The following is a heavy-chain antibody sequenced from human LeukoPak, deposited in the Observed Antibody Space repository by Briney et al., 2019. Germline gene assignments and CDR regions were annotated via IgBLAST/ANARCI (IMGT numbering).Heavy chain of an antibody. CDR3: ARGGYQGLRYFDPHEIFDY. V-gene: IGHV3-30*04. J-gene: IGHJ4*02. Sequence: GGSLRLSCAASGFTFSSYAMHWVRQAPGKGLEWVAVISYDGSNKYYADSVRGRFTISRDNSKNTLYLQMNSLRAEDTAVYYCARGGYQGLRYFDPHEIFDYWGQGTLVTVSS. CDR1: GFTFSSYA. CDR2: ISYDGSNK. D-gene: IGHD3-9*01.